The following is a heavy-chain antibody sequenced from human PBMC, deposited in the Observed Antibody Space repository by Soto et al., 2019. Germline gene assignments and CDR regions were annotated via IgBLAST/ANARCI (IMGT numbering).Heavy chain of an antibody. J-gene: IGHJ6*02. CDR2: IYPGDSDP. V-gene: IGHV5-51*01. CDR1: GFRSTHW. CDR3: ARRLTGYDYYGMDV. Sequence: GESLNSSCTGSGFRSTHWIGWVRQMPGKGLEWMGIIYPGDSDPRYSPSFQGQVTISADKSINTAYLQWSSLKASDSAIYYCARRLTGYDYYGMDVWGQGTTVTVSS. D-gene: IGHD3-9*01.